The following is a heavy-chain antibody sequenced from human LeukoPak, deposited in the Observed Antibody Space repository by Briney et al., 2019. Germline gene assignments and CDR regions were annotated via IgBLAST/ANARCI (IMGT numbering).Heavy chain of an antibody. D-gene: IGHD6-25*01. Sequence: PSETLSLTCTVSGGSISSSSYYWGWIRQPPGKGLEWIGSIYYSGSTYYNPSLKSRVTISVDTSKNQFSLKLSSVTAADTAVYYCASQDAAGYYFDYWGQGTLVTVPS. J-gene: IGHJ4*02. V-gene: IGHV4-39*07. CDR3: ASQDAAGYYFDY. CDR2: IYYSGST. CDR1: GGSISSSSYY.